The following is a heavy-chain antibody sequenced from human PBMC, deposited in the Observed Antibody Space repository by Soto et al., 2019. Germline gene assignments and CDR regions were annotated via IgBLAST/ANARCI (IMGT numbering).Heavy chain of an antibody. CDR2: ISAYNGNT. D-gene: IGHD3-10*01. Sequence: GASVKVSCKASGYTFTRYGISWVRQAPGQGLEWMGWISAYNGNTNYAQKFQGRVTITRDTSASTVYMELSSLSSEDTAVYYCARVGHYYYGMDVWGQGTTVTVSS. V-gene: IGHV1-18*01. CDR3: ARVGHYYYGMDV. J-gene: IGHJ6*02. CDR1: GYTFTRYG.